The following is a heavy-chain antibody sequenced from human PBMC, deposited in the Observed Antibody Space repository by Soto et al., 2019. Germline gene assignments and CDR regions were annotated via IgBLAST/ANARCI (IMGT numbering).Heavy chain of an antibody. CDR1: GGSFSGYY. Sequence: SETLSLTCAVYGGSFSGYYWSWIRQPPGKGLEWIGEINHSGSTNYNPSLKSRVTISVDTSKNQFSLKLSSVTAADTAVYYCARGQIAYYYYYGMDVWGQGATVTVSS. CDR2: INHSGST. J-gene: IGHJ6*02. V-gene: IGHV4-34*01. CDR3: ARGQIAYYYYYGMDV. D-gene: IGHD6-13*01.